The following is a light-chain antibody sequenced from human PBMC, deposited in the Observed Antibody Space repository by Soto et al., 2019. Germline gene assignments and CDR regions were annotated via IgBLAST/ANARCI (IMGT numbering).Light chain of an antibody. CDR2: EGS. V-gene: IGLV2-23*01. CDR1: SSDVGSYNL. J-gene: IGLJ2*01. Sequence: QSALTQPASVSGSPGQSITISCTGTSSDVGSYNLVSWYQQHPGKAPKLMIYEGSKRPSGVSNRFSGSKSGNTASLTISGLQDEDEADYYCCSYAGPVVFGGGTKVTVL. CDR3: CSYAGPVV.